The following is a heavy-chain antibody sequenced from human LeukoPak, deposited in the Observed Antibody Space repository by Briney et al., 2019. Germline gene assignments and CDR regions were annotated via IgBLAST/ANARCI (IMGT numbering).Heavy chain of an antibody. D-gene: IGHD1-26*01. CDR2: TSAYNGKT. J-gene: IGHJ4*02. Sequence: ASVKVSCKASRYTFTGYGISWVRQAPGQGLEWMGWTSAYNGKTNYAQKFQGRVTMTRNTSISTAYMELSSLRSEDTAVYYCARAPITPQDSGRGLWGYYFDYWGQGTLVTVSS. CDR3: ARAPITPQDSGRGLWGYYFDY. V-gene: IGHV1-18*01. CDR1: RYTFTGYG.